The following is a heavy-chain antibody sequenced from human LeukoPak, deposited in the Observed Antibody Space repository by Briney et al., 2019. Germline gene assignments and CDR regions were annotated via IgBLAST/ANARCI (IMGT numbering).Heavy chain of an antibody. Sequence: SDTLSLTCTVSGGFISSYYWRCIREPAGKGLAWIGRIYTSGSTNYTPSLKSRVTMSVDTSKNQFSLKLSSVTAADTAVYYCASAYYGDYEEIFDYWGQGTLVTVSS. D-gene: IGHD4-17*01. CDR1: GGFISSYY. V-gene: IGHV4-4*07. J-gene: IGHJ4*02. CDR3: ASAYYGDYEEIFDY. CDR2: IYTSGST.